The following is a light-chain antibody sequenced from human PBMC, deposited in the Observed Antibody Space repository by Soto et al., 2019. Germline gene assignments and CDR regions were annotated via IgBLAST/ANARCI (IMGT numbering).Light chain of an antibody. CDR1: QSVSSY. V-gene: IGKV3-11*01. CDR2: DAS. Sequence: EIVLTQSPATLSLSPGERATLSCRASQSVSSYLAWYQQKPGQAPRLLIYDASNRATGIPARFSGSGSATDFTLTISSLEPEDFAVYYCQQRSNGPTFGQGTKVEIK. CDR3: QQRSNGPT. J-gene: IGKJ1*01.